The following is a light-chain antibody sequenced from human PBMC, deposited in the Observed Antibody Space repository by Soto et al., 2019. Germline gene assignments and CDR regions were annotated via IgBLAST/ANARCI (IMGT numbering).Light chain of an antibody. Sequence: SLMLHSPDSLTGSLGERGTVNSKSSQSVLYSSKDKNYLAWYQQKPGQPPRLLIYWATSRDSGVPDRFSGSGSGTDFTLTISSLQADDVAVYYCQQYYTPPWTFGQGTKVDIK. J-gene: IGKJ1*01. CDR3: QQYYTPPWT. V-gene: IGKV4-1*01. CDR1: QSVLYSSKDKNY. CDR2: WAT.